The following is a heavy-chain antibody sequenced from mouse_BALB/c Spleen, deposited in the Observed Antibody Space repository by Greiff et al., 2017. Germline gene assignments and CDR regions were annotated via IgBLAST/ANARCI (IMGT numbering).Heavy chain of an antibody. CDR3: AREGAMITTRAMDY. CDR1: GYSITSGYY. CDR2: ISYDGSN. J-gene: IGHJ4*01. Sequence: EVKVEESGPGLVKPSQSLSLTCSVTGYSITSGYYWNWIRQFPGNKLEWMGYISYDGSNNYNPSLKNRISITRDTSKNQFFLKLNSVTTEDTATYYCAREGAMITTRAMDYWGQGTSVTVSS. V-gene: IGHV3-6*02. D-gene: IGHD2-4*01.